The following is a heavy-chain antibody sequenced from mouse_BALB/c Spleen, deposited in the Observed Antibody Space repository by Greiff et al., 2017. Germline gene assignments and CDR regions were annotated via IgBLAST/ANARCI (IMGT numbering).Heavy chain of an antibody. CDR2: INPSNGRT. CDR3: AREWDVGFDY. J-gene: IGHJ2*01. V-gene: IGHV1S81*02. CDR1: GYTFTSYW. D-gene: IGHD4-1*01. Sequence: QVQLQQPGAELVKPGASVKLSCKASGYTFTSYWMHWVKQRPGKGLEWIGEINPSNGRTNYNEKFKSKATLTVDKSSSTAYMQLSSLTSEDSAVYYCAREWDVGFDYWGQGTTLTVSS.